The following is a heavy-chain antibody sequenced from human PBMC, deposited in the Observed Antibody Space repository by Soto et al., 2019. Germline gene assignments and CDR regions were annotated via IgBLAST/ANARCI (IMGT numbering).Heavy chain of an antibody. J-gene: IGHJ6*02. V-gene: IGHV3-53*01. CDR2: IYRGGST. D-gene: IGHD3-10*01. CDR3: ARDGGLAEDGMDV. CDR1: GFIVSGNY. Sequence: GGSLRLSCAASGFIVSGNYMSWVRQAPGKGLEWVSVIYRGGSTYYADSVKGRFTISRDDSKNTLYLQMNSLRADDTGVYYCARDGGLAEDGMDVWGQGTTVTVSS.